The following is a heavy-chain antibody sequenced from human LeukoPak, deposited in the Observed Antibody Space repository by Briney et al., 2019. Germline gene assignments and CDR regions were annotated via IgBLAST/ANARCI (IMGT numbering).Heavy chain of an antibody. CDR2: ISSSTTTI. V-gene: IGHV3-48*01. CDR1: GFIFSDYA. CDR3: ASGYDFSSGSKRGFDN. J-gene: IGHJ4*02. Sequence: GGSLRLSCAASGFIFSDYAMNWVRQAQGKGLEWISYISSSTTTIYYADSVKGRFTISRDNAKSSLFLQVNSLRAEDTAVYYCASGYDFSSGSKRGFDNWGQGTWVTVSS. D-gene: IGHD3-3*01.